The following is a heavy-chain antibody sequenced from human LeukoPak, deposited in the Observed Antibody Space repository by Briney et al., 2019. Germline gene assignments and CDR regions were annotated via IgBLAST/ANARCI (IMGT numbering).Heavy chain of an antibody. J-gene: IGHJ5*02. V-gene: IGHV4-59*01. CDR1: GCSLSSYY. D-gene: IGHD1-26*01. Sequence: SETVSITCTVSGCSLSSYYWRWIRQHPGKGLEWIGNIYDIGSTNYNPSLKSRVTISVDTSKSQFSLRLSSVTAADTAVYYCAREQWGLVDHWGQGTLVTVSS. CDR3: AREQWGLVDH. CDR2: IYDIGST.